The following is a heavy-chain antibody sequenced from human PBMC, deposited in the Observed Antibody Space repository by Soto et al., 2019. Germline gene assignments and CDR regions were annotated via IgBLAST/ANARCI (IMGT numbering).Heavy chain of an antibody. V-gene: IGHV3-48*02. CDR2: ISSSSSTI. D-gene: IGHD3-3*01. Sequence: PGGSLRLSCAASGFTFSSYSMNWVRQAPGKGLEWVSYISSSSSTIYYADSVKGRFTISRDNAKNSLYLQMNSLRDEDTAVYYCARVSDYDFWSGPLRVPGWFDPWGQGTLVTVSS. J-gene: IGHJ5*02. CDR3: ARVSDYDFWSGPLRVPGWFDP. CDR1: GFTFSSYS.